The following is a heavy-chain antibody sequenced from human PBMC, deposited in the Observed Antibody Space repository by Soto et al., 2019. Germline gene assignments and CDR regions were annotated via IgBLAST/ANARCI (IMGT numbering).Heavy chain of an antibody. CDR3: ARSSSSSYANLYYYYGMDV. J-gene: IGHJ6*02. D-gene: IGHD6-13*01. CDR1: GYSFTSYW. V-gene: IGHV5-51*01. Sequence: GESLKISCKGSGYSFTSYWIGWVRQMPGKGLEWMGIIYPGDSDTRYSPSFQGQVTISADKSISTAYLQWSSLKASDTAMYYCARSSSSSYANLYYYYGMDVWGQGTTVTVSS. CDR2: IYPGDSDT.